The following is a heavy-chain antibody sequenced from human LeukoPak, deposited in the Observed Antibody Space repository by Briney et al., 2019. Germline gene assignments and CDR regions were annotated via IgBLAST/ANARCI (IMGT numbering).Heavy chain of an antibody. CDR3: ARGDHPGADWYFDL. CDR2: INHSGST. D-gene: IGHD4/OR15-4a*01. V-gene: IGHV4-34*01. CDR1: GGSFSGYY. Sequence: KPPETLSLTCAVYGGSFSGYYCSWIRQPPGKGLEWIGEINHSGSTNYNPSLKSRVTISVDTSKNQFSLKLSSVTAADTAVYYYARGDHPGADWYFDLWGRGTLVTVSS. J-gene: IGHJ2*01.